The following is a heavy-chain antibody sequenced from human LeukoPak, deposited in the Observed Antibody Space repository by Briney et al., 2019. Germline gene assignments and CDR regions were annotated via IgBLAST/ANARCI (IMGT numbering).Heavy chain of an antibody. J-gene: IGHJ6*03. CDR1: GFTFSSYW. Sequence: PGGSLRLSCAASGFTFSSYWMHWVRQAPGKGLVWVSRINSDGSSTSYADSVKGRFTISRDNAKNTLYLQMNSLRAEDTAVYYCARVKGSRGSSLISRLIYYYYMDVWGKGTTVTVSS. CDR2: INSDGSST. D-gene: IGHD3-10*01. CDR3: ARVKGSRGSSLISRLIYYYYMDV. V-gene: IGHV3-74*01.